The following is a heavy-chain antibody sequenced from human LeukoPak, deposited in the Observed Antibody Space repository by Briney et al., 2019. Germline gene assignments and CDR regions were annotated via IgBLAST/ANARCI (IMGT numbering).Heavy chain of an antibody. CDR2: IYDSGTT. CDR3: ARLDHCGGGCFLFDY. J-gene: IGHJ4*02. V-gene: IGHV4-30-2*01. D-gene: IGHD2-21*02. CDR1: GGSISSGGYS. Sequence: SSETLSLTCAVSGGSISSGGYSWSWIRQPPGKGLEWIGYIYDSGTTYYNPSLKSRVTITVDTSNNQFSLKLSPVTAADTAVYYCARLDHCGGGCFLFDYWGQGTLVTVSS.